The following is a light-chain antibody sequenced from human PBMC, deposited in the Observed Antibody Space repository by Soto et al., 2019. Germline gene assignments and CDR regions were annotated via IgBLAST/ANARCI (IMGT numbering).Light chain of an antibody. J-gene: IGLJ2*01. CDR3: ISYTYSNTDVV. CDR2: EVT. V-gene: IGLV2-14*01. Sequence: QSALTQPASVSGSPGQSITISCTGTSSDVGGYNYVSWYQHHPGKAPKLLIYEVTNRPSGVSNRFSGSKSGNTASLTISRLQAEDEADYYCISYTYSNTDVVFGGGTKLTVL. CDR1: SSDVGGYNY.